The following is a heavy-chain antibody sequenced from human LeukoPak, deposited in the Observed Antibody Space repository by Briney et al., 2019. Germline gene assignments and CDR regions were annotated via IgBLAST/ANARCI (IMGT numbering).Heavy chain of an antibody. CDR1: GFAFHTYG. Sequence: HPGGSLRLSCVASGFAFHTYGIHWVRQAPGKGLEWVAVIWYDGEKKYFSDSVKGRFTASRDNSKNTVYLQMHSLRVEDTATYYCARDLLYVTTSDYWGQGTLVTVSS. V-gene: IGHV3-33*01. CDR3: ARDLLYVTTSDY. J-gene: IGHJ4*02. D-gene: IGHD4-11*01. CDR2: IWYDGEKK.